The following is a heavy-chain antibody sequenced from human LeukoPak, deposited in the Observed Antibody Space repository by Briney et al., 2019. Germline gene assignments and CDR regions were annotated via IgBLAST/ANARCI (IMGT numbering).Heavy chain of an antibody. J-gene: IGHJ4*02. CDR2: ISAYNGNT. D-gene: IGHD3-3*01. CDR3: ARDMHTTIFGVVIRPFDY. Sequence: ASVKVSCKASGYTFTSYGISRVRQAPGQGLEWMGWISAYNGNTNYAQKLQGRVTMTTDTSTSTAYMELRSLRSDDTAVYYCARDMHTTIFGVVIRPFDYWGQGTLVTVSS. V-gene: IGHV1-18*01. CDR1: GYTFTSYG.